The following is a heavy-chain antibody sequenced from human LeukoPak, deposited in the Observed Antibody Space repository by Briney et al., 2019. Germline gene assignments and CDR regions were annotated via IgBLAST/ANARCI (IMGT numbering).Heavy chain of an antibody. CDR3: GKGLVGGYNYGSGIDY. CDR2: ISGSGGRT. Sequence: GGSLRLSCAASGFTFSSYAMNWVRQAPGKGLEWVSGISGSGGRTHYADSVKGRFTISRDNAKNSLYLQMNSLRAEDTALYYCGKGLVGGYNYGSGIDYWGQGTLVTVSS. D-gene: IGHD3-10*01. J-gene: IGHJ4*02. V-gene: IGHV3-23*01. CDR1: GFTFSSYA.